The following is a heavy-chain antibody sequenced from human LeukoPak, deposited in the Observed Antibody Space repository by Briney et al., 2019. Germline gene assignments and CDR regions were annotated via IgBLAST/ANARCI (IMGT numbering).Heavy chain of an antibody. V-gene: IGHV3-23*01. J-gene: IGHJ3*02. CDR1: GFTFSSYA. D-gene: IGHD3-22*01. CDR2: ISGSGGST. CDR3: ARDSNYYDGSAYYDVFDI. Sequence: GGSLRLSCAASGFTFSSYAMSWVRQAPGKGLEWVSAISGSGGSTYYADSVKGRFTISRDNSKNTLYLQMNSLRVEDTAVYYCARDSNYYDGSAYYDVFDIWGQGTMVIVSS.